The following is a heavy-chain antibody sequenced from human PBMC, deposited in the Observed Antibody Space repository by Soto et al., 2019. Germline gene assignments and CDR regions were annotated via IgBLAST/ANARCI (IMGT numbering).Heavy chain of an antibody. J-gene: IGHJ3*02. Sequence: PGGSLRLSCAASGFTNSNYKVNWVRQSPGKGLEWVSYISSSGSTIYYADSVKGRFSISRDNAKNSLYLQMNSLRAEDTAIYYCARERDDYRNAFDIWGQGTMVTVSS. CDR3: ARERDDYRNAFDI. V-gene: IGHV3-48*03. CDR1: GFTNSNYK. CDR2: ISSSGSTI. D-gene: IGHD4-4*01.